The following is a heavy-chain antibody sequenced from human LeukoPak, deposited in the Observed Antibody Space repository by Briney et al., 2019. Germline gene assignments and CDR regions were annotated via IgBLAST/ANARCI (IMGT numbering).Heavy chain of an antibody. Sequence: SETLSLTCTVSGGSISSSSYYWSWIRQPPGKGLEWIGYIYYSGSTNYNPSLKSRVTISVDTSKNQFSLKLSSVTAADTAVYYCARVEIGPYCGGDCYSNWFDPWGQGTLVTVSS. CDR1: GGSISSSSYY. CDR3: ARVEIGPYCGGDCYSNWFDP. D-gene: IGHD2-21*02. J-gene: IGHJ5*02. V-gene: IGHV4-61*01. CDR2: IYYSGST.